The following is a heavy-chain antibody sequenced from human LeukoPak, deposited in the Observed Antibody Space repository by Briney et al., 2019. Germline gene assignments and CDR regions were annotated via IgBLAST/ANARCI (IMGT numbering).Heavy chain of an antibody. CDR3: ARLTRIVGATAPFGY. V-gene: IGHV7-4-1*02. Sequence: ASVKVSCKASGYTFTSYAMNWVRQAPGQGLEWMGWINTNTGNPTYAQGFTGRFVFSLDTSVSTAYLQISSLKAEDTAVYYCARLTRIVGATAPFGYWGQGTLVTVSS. D-gene: IGHD1-26*01. CDR2: INTNTGNP. J-gene: IGHJ4*02. CDR1: GYTFTSYA.